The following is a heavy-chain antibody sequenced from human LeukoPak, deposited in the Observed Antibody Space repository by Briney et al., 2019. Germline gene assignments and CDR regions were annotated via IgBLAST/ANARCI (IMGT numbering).Heavy chain of an antibody. J-gene: IGHJ5*02. D-gene: IGHD4-23*01. Sequence: EASVKVSCKASGGTFSSYTISWVRQAPGQGLEWMGRIIPILGIANYAQKFQGRVTITADKSTSTAYMELSSLRSEDTAVYYCARDYGGNSGWFDPWGQGTLVTVSS. CDR2: IIPILGIA. V-gene: IGHV1-69*02. CDR3: ARDYGGNSGWFDP. CDR1: GGTFSSYT.